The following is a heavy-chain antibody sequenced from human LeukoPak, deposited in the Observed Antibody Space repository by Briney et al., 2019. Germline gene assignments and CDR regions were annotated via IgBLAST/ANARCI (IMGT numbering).Heavy chain of an antibody. D-gene: IGHD5-18*01. CDR2: IIPTFGTA. Sequence: SVKVSCKASGGTFSSYAISWVRQAPGQGLEWMGRIIPTFGTANYAQKFQGRVTITTDESTSTAYMELSSLRSEDTAVYYCATDTAMALYYYYYMDVWGKGTTVTVSS. CDR3: ATDTAMALYYYYYMDV. V-gene: IGHV1-69*05. J-gene: IGHJ6*03. CDR1: GGTFSSYA.